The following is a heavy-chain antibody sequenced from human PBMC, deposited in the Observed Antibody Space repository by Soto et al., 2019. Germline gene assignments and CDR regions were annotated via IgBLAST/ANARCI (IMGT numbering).Heavy chain of an antibody. CDR3: ARDRTPVILVVLTDRPSAFDF. D-gene: IGHD3-22*01. V-gene: IGHV3-23*01. J-gene: IGHJ4*02. Sequence: GGSLRLSCAVSGFTFGSHVMSWVRQAPGKGLEWVSSISSGGDSTYYADSVRGRFTISRDNSKNTLYLQIHSLRAEDTAEYYCARDRTPVILVVLTDRPSAFDFWGQGTRVTVSS. CDR1: GFTFGSHV. CDR2: ISSGGDST.